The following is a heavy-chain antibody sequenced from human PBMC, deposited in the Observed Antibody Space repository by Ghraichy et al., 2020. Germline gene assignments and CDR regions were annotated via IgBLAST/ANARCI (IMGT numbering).Heavy chain of an antibody. CDR3: ARGAVAGTRNFDS. CDR1: GDSVSSNSAT. Sequence: SQTLSLTCAISGDSVSSNSATWNWIRQSPSRGFEWLGGTYYKSKWYNDYAVFVKSRIIINPDTSKNQVYLQLTSVTPEDTAVYYCARGAVAGTRNFDSWGQGTLVTVSS. CDR2: TYYKSKWYN. D-gene: IGHD6-19*01. V-gene: IGHV6-1*01. J-gene: IGHJ4*02.